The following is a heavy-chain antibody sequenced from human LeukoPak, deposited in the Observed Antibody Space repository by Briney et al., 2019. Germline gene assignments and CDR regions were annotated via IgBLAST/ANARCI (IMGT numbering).Heavy chain of an antibody. D-gene: IGHD3-3*01. CDR2: IYYSGST. Sequence: SETLSLTRTVSGGSISSYYWSWIRQPPGKGLEWIGYIYYSGSTNYNPSLKSRVTISVDTSKNQFSLKLSSVTAADTAVYYCARDRFTVGFDPWGQGTLVTVSS. J-gene: IGHJ5*02. CDR1: GGSISSYY. CDR3: ARDRFTVGFDP. V-gene: IGHV4-59*01.